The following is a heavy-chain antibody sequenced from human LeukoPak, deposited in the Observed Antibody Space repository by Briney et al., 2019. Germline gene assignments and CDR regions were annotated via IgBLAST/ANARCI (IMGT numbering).Heavy chain of an antibody. CDR3: TRTFGYYYFYMDV. CDR1: GFTFSDYA. J-gene: IGHJ6*03. V-gene: IGHV3-49*04. CDR2: IRTEAYDGAT. Sequence: GGSLRLSCAASGFTFSDYAMSWVRQAPGKGLEWVGFIRTEAYDGATDYGASVKGRFTISRDDSKNIAYLQMNSLNTEDTAVYYCTRTFGYYYFYMDVWGKGTTVIVSS. D-gene: IGHD3-16*01.